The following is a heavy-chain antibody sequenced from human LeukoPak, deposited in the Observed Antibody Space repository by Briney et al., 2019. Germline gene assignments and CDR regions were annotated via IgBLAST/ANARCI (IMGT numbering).Heavy chain of an antibody. Sequence: GGSLRLSCAASGFTFSSYAMHWVRQAPGKGLEWVAVISYDGSNKYYADSVKGRFTISRDNSKNTLYLQMNSLRAEDTAVYYCAGDMVYRRGMDVWGRGTTVTVSS. J-gene: IGHJ6*02. CDR3: AGDMVYRRGMDV. CDR1: GFTFSSYA. V-gene: IGHV3-30-3*01. CDR2: ISYDGSNK. D-gene: IGHD2-8*01.